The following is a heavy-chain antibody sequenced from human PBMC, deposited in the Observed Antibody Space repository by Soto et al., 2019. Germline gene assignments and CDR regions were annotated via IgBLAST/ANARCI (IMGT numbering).Heavy chain of an antibody. Sequence: PSETLSLTCTVSGGSISSSSYYWGWLRQPPGKGLEWIGNIYYSGSTNYNPSLKSRVTISVDTSKNQFSLKLSSVTAADTAVYYCARRYGGNLDYWGQGTLVTVSS. D-gene: IGHD1-26*01. CDR1: GGSISSSSYY. CDR3: ARRYGGNLDY. V-gene: IGHV4-61*05. CDR2: IYYSGST. J-gene: IGHJ4*02.